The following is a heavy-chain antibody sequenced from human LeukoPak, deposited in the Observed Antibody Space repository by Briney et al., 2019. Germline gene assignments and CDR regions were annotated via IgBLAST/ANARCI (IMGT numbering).Heavy chain of an antibody. CDR3: ARDQGGSYPNFDY. CDR1: GFTFSSYS. D-gene: IGHD1-26*01. J-gene: IGHJ4*02. CDR2: ISSSSSTI. V-gene: IGHV3-48*01. Sequence: PGGSLRLSCAASGFTFSSYSMNWVRQAPGKGLEWVSYISSSSSTIYYADSVKGRFTISRDNAENSLYLQMNSLRAEDTAVYYCARDQGGSYPNFDYWGQGTLVTVSS.